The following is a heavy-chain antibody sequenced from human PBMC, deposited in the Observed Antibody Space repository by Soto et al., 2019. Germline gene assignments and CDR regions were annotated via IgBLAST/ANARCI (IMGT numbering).Heavy chain of an antibody. CDR2: IYPGDSDT. Sequence: PGESLKISCKGSGYSFTNYWIGWVRQMPGKGLEWMGIIYPGDSDTRYSPSFQGQVTISADKSISSAYLQWSSLKASDTAMYFCVRRRSTGWDFDYWGQGTLVTVSS. CDR3: VRRRSTGWDFDY. CDR1: GYSFTNYW. V-gene: IGHV5-51*01. J-gene: IGHJ4*02. D-gene: IGHD6-19*01.